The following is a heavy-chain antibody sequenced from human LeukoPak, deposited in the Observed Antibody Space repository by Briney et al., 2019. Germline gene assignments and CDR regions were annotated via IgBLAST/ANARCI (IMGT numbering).Heavy chain of an antibody. CDR2: IYPGDSDT. CDR1: GYTFSSYW. Sequence: GASLMISCKGSGYTFSSYWIGWVRQLPGKGLEWMGIIYPGDSDTRYSPSLQGQVTISVDTSIGTAYLQWSSLKASDTAIYYCARQNDLRLDYWGQGTLVTVSS. D-gene: IGHD1-1*01. J-gene: IGHJ4*02. CDR3: ARQNDLRLDY. V-gene: IGHV5-51*01.